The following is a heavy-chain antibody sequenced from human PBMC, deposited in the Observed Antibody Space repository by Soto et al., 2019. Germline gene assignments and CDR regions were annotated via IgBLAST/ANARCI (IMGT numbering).Heavy chain of an antibody. Sequence: GVSLRLSCAASGFTFSSYSMNWVRQAPGKGLEWVSSISSSSSYIYYADSVKGRFTISRDNAKNSLYLQMNSLRAEDTAVYYCARDKRFLEWLPAGYYYMDVWGKGTTVTVSS. J-gene: IGHJ6*03. V-gene: IGHV3-21*01. CDR3: ARDKRFLEWLPAGYYYMDV. CDR1: GFTFSSYS. CDR2: ISSSSSYI. D-gene: IGHD3-3*01.